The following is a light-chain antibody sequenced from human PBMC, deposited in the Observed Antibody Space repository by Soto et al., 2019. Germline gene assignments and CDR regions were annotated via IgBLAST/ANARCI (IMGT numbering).Light chain of an antibody. CDR2: AAS. CDR1: QNHNKY. CDR3: QQSYSTPYT. V-gene: IGKV1-39*01. J-gene: IGKJ2*01. Sequence: DLPMTPAPFFLFSSVGDKSHIPFRARQNHNKYLNWYQQKPGKAPRFLIYAASSLQSGVPSRFSGSGSGTDFTLTISSLQPEDFATYYCQQSYSTPYTFGQGSKLEIK.